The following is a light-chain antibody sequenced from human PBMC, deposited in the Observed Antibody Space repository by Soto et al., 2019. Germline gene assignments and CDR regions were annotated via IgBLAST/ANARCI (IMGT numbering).Light chain of an antibody. V-gene: IGKV3-20*01. CDR1: QSVSSNF. Sequence: EIVLTQSPGTLSLSPGERGTLSCRASQSVSSNFLAWYQQKPGQAPRLLIFDASTRATGIPDRFTGSGSGTDFTLTISRLEPEDFAVYYCQFYGDPPKTFGQGTKVEIK. CDR2: DAS. CDR3: QFYGDPPKT. J-gene: IGKJ1*01.